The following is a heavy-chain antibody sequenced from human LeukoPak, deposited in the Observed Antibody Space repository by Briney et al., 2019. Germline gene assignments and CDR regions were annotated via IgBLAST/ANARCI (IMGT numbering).Heavy chain of an antibody. CDR3: ARERWWTAMAHATDY. Sequence: PGGSLRLSCAASGFTFSSYGMHWVRQAPGKGLEWLALISYDGSNKYYADSVKGRFTISRDNSKSTLSLQMNSLRAEDTAVYYCARERWWTAMAHATDYWGQGTLVTV. D-gene: IGHD5-18*01. CDR2: ISYDGSNK. J-gene: IGHJ4*02. V-gene: IGHV3-30*19. CDR1: GFTFSSYG.